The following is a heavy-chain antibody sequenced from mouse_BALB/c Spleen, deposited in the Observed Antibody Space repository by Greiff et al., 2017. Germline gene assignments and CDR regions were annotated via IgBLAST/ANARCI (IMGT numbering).Heavy chain of an antibody. CDR3: AGYDYPYAMDY. CDR2: IDPENGNT. D-gene: IGHD2-4*01. Sequence: EVQLQQSGAELVRPGALVKLSCKASGFNIKDYYMHWVKQRPEQGLEWIGWIDPENGNTIYDPKFQGKASITADTSSNTAYLQLSSLTSEDTAVYYCAGYDYPYAMDYWGQGTSVTVSS. V-gene: IGHV14-1*02. CDR1: GFNIKDYY. J-gene: IGHJ4*01.